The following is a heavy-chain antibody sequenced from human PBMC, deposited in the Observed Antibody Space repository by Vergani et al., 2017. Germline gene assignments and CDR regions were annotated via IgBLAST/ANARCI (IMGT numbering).Heavy chain of an antibody. CDR3: AHAVYCSSTSCFYYYYYMDV. CDR2: IYWNDDK. V-gene: IGHV2-5*08. J-gene: IGHJ6*03. Sequence: QVTLTESGPALVKPTQTLTLTCSLSGFSLSSGGMRVGWIRQPPGKALEWLALIYWNDDKRYSPSLKSRLTITKDTSKNQVVLTMTNMDPVDTATYYCAHAVYCSSTSCFYYYYYMDVWGKGP. D-gene: IGHD2-2*01. CDR1: GFSLSSGGMR.